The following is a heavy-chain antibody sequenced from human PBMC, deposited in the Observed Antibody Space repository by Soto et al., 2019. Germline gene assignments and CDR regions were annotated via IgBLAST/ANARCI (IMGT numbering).Heavy chain of an antibody. CDR2: ISAYNGNT. D-gene: IGHD2-2*01. V-gene: IGHV1-18*01. CDR1: GYTFTSYG. J-gene: IGHJ4*02. CDR3: ARGYCSSTSCYSFDY. Sequence: ASVKVSCKASGYTFTSYGISWVRQAPGQGLEWMGWISAYNGNTNYAQKLQGRVTMTTDTSTSTAYMELRSLRSDDTAVYYCARGYCSSTSCYSFDYWGQGTLVTVSS.